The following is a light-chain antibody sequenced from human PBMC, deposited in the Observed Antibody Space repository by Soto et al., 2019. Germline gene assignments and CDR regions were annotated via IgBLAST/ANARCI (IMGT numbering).Light chain of an antibody. CDR1: NSDIGTYNF. CDR3: TSYTTDTALG. Sequence: QSALTQPASVSGSPGQSITISCTGTNSDIGTYNFVSWYQRPPGKAPKLLIYEVTNRPSGVSSRFSGSKSGSTASLTISGLQAEDEGDYYCTSYTTDTALGFGTGTKVTVL. J-gene: IGLJ1*01. V-gene: IGLV2-14*01. CDR2: EVT.